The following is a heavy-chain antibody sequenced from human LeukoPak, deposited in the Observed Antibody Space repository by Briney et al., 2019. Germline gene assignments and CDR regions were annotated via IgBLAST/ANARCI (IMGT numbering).Heavy chain of an antibody. V-gene: IGHV3-30-3*01. CDR3: ATVVTPLDY. D-gene: IGHD4-23*01. Sequence: GGSLRLSCVGSGFTLSSYVMHWVRQAPGKGLEWVALISYDGSKEFHADSVKGRFTISRDNSKNTLYLQMNSLRAEDTAVYYCATVVTPLDYWGQGTLVTVSS. CDR2: ISYDGSKE. CDR1: GFTLSSYV. J-gene: IGHJ4*02.